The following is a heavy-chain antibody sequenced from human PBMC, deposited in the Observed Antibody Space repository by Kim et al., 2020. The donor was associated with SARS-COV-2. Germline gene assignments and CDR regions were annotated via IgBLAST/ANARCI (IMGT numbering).Heavy chain of an antibody. D-gene: IGHD3-10*01. CDR3: ASPNPAYYGSGSYYFDY. J-gene: IGHJ4*02. CDR2: IIPIFGTA. CDR1: GGTFSSYA. Sequence: SVKVSCKASGGTFSSYAISWVRQAPGQGLEWMGGIIPIFGTANYAQKFQGRVTITADKSTSTAYMELSSLRSEDTAVYYCASPNPAYYGSGSYYFDYWGQGTLVTVSS. V-gene: IGHV1-69*06.